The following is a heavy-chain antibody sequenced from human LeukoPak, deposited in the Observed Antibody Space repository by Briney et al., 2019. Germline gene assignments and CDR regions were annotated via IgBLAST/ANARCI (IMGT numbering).Heavy chain of an antibody. Sequence: SETLSLTCTVSGGSISSSSYYWGWIRQPPGKGLEWIGSIYYSGSTYYNPSLKSRVTISVDTSKNQFSLKLSSVTAADTAVYYCASRGGAHLRFLCSGGSCYPDYWGQGTLVTVSS. CDR1: GGSISSSSYY. CDR2: IYYSGST. V-gene: IGHV4-39*01. J-gene: IGHJ4*02. D-gene: IGHD2-15*01. CDR3: ASRGGAHLRFLCSGGSCYPDY.